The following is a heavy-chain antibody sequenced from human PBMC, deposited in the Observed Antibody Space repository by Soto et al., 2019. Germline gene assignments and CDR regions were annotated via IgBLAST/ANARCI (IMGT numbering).Heavy chain of an antibody. CDR3: ATLGYYDILTGYWVTPGKYYFDY. D-gene: IGHD3-9*01. J-gene: IGHJ4*02. Sequence: GASVKVSCKVSGYTLTEVSMHWVRQAPGKGLEWMGGVDPEDGETIYAQKFQGRVTMTEDTSTDTAYMELSSLRSEDTAVYYCATLGYYDILTGYWVTPGKYYFDYWGQGTLVTVSS. CDR2: VDPEDGET. V-gene: IGHV1-24*01. CDR1: GYTLTEVS.